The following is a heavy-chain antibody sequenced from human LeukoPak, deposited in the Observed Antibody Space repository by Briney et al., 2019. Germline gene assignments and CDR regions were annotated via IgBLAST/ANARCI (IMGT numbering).Heavy chain of an antibody. CDR2: INPNSGGT. D-gene: IGHD3-22*01. V-gene: IGHV1-2*02. CDR3: ALVPSGIVVVIDY. Sequence: ASVKVSCKASGYTFTNHHIGWVRQAPGQGLEWMGWINPNSGGTNYAQKFQGRVTMTRDTSISTAYMELSRLRSDDTAVYYCALVPSGIVVVIDYWGQGTLVTVSS. J-gene: IGHJ4*02. CDR1: GYTFTNHH.